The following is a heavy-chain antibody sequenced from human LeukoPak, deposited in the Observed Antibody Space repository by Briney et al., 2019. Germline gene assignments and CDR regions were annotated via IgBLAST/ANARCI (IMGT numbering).Heavy chain of an antibody. CDR1: GDSISSTNYY. CDR3: ARHYGSLFDP. CDR2: IYYSGST. J-gene: IGHJ5*02. D-gene: IGHD3-10*01. V-gene: IGHV4-39*01. Sequence: SETLSLTCTVSGDSISSTNYYWGWIRQPPGRGLEWIGSIYYSGSTYYNPSLESRVTISVDTSKNQFSLKLSSVTAADTAVYYCARHYGSLFDPWGQGTLVTVSS.